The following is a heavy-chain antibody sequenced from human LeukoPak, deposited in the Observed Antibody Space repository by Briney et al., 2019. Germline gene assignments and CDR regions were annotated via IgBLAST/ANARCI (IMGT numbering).Heavy chain of an antibody. CDR3: AKDYCRDGNCPFPFLDS. CDR2: ITGTGGR. Sequence: PGGSLRLSCAVSGFTPTNHGVSWVRQAPGKGLEWVSIITGTGGRYYGDSVKGRFILSRDNSKSTVYMQMSSLRAEDTATYYCAKDYCRDGNCPFPFLDSWGQGTLVTVSS. V-gene: IGHV3-23*01. J-gene: IGHJ4*02. D-gene: IGHD2-15*01. CDR1: GFTPTNHG.